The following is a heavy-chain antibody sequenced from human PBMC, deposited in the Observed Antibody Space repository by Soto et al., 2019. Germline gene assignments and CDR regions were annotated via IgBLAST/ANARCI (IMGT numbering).Heavy chain of an antibody. Sequence: LSLTCTVSGGSISSSSYYWGWIRQPPGKGLEWIGSIYYSGSTYYNPSLKSRVTISVDTSKNQFSLKLSSVTAADTAVYYCARRADSSSWYGGRDYWGQGTLVTVSS. D-gene: IGHD6-13*01. CDR3: ARRADSSSWYGGRDY. CDR1: GGSISSSSYY. V-gene: IGHV4-39*01. J-gene: IGHJ4*02. CDR2: IYYSGST.